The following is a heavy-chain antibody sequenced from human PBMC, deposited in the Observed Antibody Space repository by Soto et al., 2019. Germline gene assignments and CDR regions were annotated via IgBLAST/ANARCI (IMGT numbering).Heavy chain of an antibody. V-gene: IGHV1-8*01. CDR2: MNPNSRNT. CDR1: GYTFTSYD. Sequence: QVQLVQSGAEVKKPGASVKVSCKASGYTFTSYDINCVRQATGQGLEWMGWMNPNSRNTGYAQKFQGRVTMTRNTSISTGYMGLSGLRSEDTAVYYCARVRSVAQLERLRYWGQGTLVTVSS. J-gene: IGHJ4*02. CDR3: ARVRSVAQLERLRY. D-gene: IGHD1-1*01.